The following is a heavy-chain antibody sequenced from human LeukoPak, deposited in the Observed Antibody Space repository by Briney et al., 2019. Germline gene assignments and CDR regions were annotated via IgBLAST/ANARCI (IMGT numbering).Heavy chain of an antibody. Sequence: SETQSLTCAVYGGSFSGYYWSWIRQPPGKGLEWIGEINHSGSTNYNPSLKSRVTISVDTSKNQFSLKLSSVTAADTAVYYCARLQGGKEQLWLRSYYYYMDVWGKGTTVTISS. CDR1: GGSFSGYY. CDR2: INHSGST. CDR3: ARLQGGKEQLWLRSYYYYMDV. D-gene: IGHD5-18*01. V-gene: IGHV4-34*01. J-gene: IGHJ6*03.